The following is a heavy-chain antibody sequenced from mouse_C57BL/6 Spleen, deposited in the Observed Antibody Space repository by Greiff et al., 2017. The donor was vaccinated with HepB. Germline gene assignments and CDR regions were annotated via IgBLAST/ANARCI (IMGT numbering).Heavy chain of an antibody. V-gene: IGHV1-85*01. CDR2: IYPRDGST. D-gene: IGHD1-1*01. Sequence: VQLVESGPELVKPGASVKLSCKASGYTFTSYDINWVKQRPGQGLEWIGWIYPRDGSTKYNEKFKGKATLTVDTSSSTAYMELHSLTSEDSAVYCCASSYYYGSSSNFDYWGQGTTLTVSS. CDR3: ASSYYYGSSSNFDY. J-gene: IGHJ2*01. CDR1: GYTFTSYD.